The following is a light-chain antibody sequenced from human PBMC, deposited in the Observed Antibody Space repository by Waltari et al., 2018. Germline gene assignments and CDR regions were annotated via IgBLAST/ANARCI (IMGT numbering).Light chain of an antibody. CDR2: KAS. J-gene: IGKJ2*03. V-gene: IGKV1-5*03. CDR1: QSISNY. CDR3: QQYNTYSS. Sequence: DIQMTQSPSTLSASVGDTITNTCRASQSISNYLAWYQQKPGKAPNLLIYKASSSGSGVPSRFSGSGSGTEFTLTISSLQPDDFATYYCQQYNTYSSFGQGTKLEIK.